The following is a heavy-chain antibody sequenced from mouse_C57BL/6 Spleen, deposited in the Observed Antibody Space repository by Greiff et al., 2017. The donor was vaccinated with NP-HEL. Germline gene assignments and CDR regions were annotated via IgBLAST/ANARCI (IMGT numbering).Heavy chain of an antibody. V-gene: IGHV1-59*01. CDR3: ARKGITTVVPPWFAY. CDR1: GYTFTSYW. CDR2: IDPSDSYT. Sequence: QVQLQRPGAELVRPGTSVKLSCKASGYTFTSYWMHWVKQRPGQGLEWIGVIDPSDSYTNYNQKFKGKATLTVDTSSSTAYMQLSSLTSEDSAVYYCARKGITTVVPPWFAYWGQGTLVTVSA. J-gene: IGHJ3*01. D-gene: IGHD1-1*01.